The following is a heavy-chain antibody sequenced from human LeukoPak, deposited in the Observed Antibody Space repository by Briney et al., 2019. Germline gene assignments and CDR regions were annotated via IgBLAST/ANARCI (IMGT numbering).Heavy chain of an antibody. V-gene: IGHV3-48*03. J-gene: IGHJ4*02. CDR2: ISTSGSSI. D-gene: IGHD6-19*01. CDR1: GFTFSSYE. Sequence: GGSLRLSCAASGFTFSSYEMNWVRQAPGKGLEWVSYISTSGSSIYYADFVKGRFTISRDNVKNLLYLQMNSLRAEDTAVYYCARVQRGIAVALDYWGQGTLATVSS. CDR3: ARVQRGIAVALDY.